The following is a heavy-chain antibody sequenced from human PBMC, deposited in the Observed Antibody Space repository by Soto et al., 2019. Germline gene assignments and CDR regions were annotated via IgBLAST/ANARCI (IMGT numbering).Heavy chain of an antibody. CDR3: ARTGNVGHAFDI. CDR1: GGSISSYY. V-gene: IGHV4-59*01. Sequence: QVQLQESGPGLVKPSETLSLTCTVSGGSISSYYWSWIRQPPGKGLEWIGYIYYSGSTNYNPSLKSRVTISVDTSKNQFSLKLSSVTAADTAVYYCARTGNVGHAFDIWGLGTMVTVSS. CDR2: IYYSGST. J-gene: IGHJ3*02. D-gene: IGHD3-9*01.